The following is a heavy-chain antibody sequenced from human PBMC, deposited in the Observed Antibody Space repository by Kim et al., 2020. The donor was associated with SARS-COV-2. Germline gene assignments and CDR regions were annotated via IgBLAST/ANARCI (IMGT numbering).Heavy chain of an antibody. J-gene: IGHJ4*02. CDR2: IYYSGST. CDR1: GGSISSYY. CDR3: ARGGYSSSSWDFDY. Sequence: SETLSLTCTVSGGSISSYYWSWIRQPPGKGLEWIGYIYYSGSTNYNPSLKSRVTISVDTSKNQFSLKLSSVTAADTAVYYCARGGYSSSSWDFDYWGQGTLVTVSS. D-gene: IGHD6-6*01. V-gene: IGHV4-59*13.